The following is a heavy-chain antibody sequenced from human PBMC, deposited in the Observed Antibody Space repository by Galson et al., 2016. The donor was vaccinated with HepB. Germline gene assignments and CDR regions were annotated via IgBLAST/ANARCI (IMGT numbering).Heavy chain of an antibody. CDR3: ATWDYYDSGVDY. J-gene: IGHJ4*02. CDR1: GFPFSTYG. Sequence: SLRLSCAASGFPFSTYGMHWVRQAPGKGLEWVAVIQYDGSYKYYADSVKGRFSISRDNSKNTLYLQMNSLRAEDTAVYYCATWDYYDSGVDYWGRGTLVTVSS. CDR2: IQYDGSYK. V-gene: IGHV3-33*01. D-gene: IGHD3-10*01.